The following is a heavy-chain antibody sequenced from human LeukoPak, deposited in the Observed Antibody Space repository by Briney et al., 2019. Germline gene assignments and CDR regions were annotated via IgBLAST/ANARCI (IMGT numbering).Heavy chain of an antibody. Sequence: SGGSLRLSCAASGFAFSDYYMDWVRQAPGKGLEWVGRSRNKVNSYTTTNAASVKGRFIISRDDSKNSLHLQMNSLKTEDTAVYYCVRGVYFDSSGYFLNAYDIWGQGTTVTVSS. CDR2: SRNKVNSYTT. D-gene: IGHD3-22*01. CDR3: VRGVYFDSSGYFLNAYDI. J-gene: IGHJ3*02. CDR1: GFAFSDYY. V-gene: IGHV3-72*01.